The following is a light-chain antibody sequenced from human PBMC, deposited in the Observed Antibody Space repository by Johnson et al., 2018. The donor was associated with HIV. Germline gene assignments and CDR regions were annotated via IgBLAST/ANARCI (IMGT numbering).Light chain of an antibody. Sequence: QSVLTQPPSVSAAPGQKVTISCSGSSSNIGNNYVSWYQQLPGTAPKLLIYDNNKRPSGIPDRFSGSKSGTSATLGITGLQTGDAADYYCGTWDSSLLYVFGTGTKVTVL. CDR1: SSNIGNNY. J-gene: IGLJ1*01. V-gene: IGLV1-51*01. CDR3: GTWDSSLLYV. CDR2: DNN.